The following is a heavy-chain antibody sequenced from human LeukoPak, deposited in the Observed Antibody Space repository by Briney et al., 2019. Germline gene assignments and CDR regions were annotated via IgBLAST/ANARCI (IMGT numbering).Heavy chain of an antibody. CDR2: IYYRGST. CDR3: ARSDFGSGSYSPRFDY. CDR1: GGSINSSSYY. J-gene: IGHJ4*02. V-gene: IGHV4-39*01. D-gene: IGHD3-10*01. Sequence: SETLSLTCTVSGGSINSSSYYWGWIRQPPGKGLEWIGNIYYRGSTYYNPSLNSRVTISIDRSKNQFSLKLSSVTAADTAVYYCARSDFGSGSYSPRFDYWGQGTLVTVSS.